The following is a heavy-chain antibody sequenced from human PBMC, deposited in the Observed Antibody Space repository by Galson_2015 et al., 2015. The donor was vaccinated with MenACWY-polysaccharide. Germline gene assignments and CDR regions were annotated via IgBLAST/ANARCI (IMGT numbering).Heavy chain of an antibody. CDR2: IYHTGTT. CDR3: ARRYRYATSDYYPAFDM. Sequence: ETLSLTCTVSGGSISSNHWWSWVRQPPGKGLEWIGEIYHTGTTNYNPSLESRLTISVDKSQSQFSLKLSSVTAADTAVYYCARRYRYATSDYYPAFDMWGQGTMVTVSS. D-gene: IGHD2-2*01. CDR1: GGSISSNHW. V-gene: IGHV4-4*02. J-gene: IGHJ3*02.